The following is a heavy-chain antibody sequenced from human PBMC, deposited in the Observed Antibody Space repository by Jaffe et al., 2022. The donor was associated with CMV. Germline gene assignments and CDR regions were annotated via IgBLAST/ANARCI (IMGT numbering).Heavy chain of an antibody. V-gene: IGHV3-23*01. J-gene: IGHJ4*02. D-gene: IGHD6-19*01. Sequence: EVQVLESGGGLVKPGESLRLSCAASGLTFSSHAMSWVRQPPGKGLEWVSSISGSGGGTYYPDSEKGRFTISRDNSKNTLYLQMNSLRAEDTAVYYCAKGGRGSSGWYPFDYWGQGTLVTVSS. CDR1: GLTFSSHA. CDR3: AKGGRGSSGWYPFDY. CDR2: ISGSGGGT.